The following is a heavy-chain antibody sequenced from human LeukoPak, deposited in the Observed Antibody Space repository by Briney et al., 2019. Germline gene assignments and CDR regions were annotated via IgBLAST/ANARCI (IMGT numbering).Heavy chain of an antibody. Sequence: SETLSLTCTVSGGSISSSSYYWGWIRQPPGKGLEWIGSIYYSGSTYYNPSLKSRVTISVDTSKNQFSLKLSSVTAADTAVYYCARQWLFDYWGQGTLVTVSS. V-gene: IGHV4-39*07. CDR3: ARQWLFDY. CDR1: GGSISSSSYY. D-gene: IGHD6-19*01. J-gene: IGHJ4*02. CDR2: IYYSGST.